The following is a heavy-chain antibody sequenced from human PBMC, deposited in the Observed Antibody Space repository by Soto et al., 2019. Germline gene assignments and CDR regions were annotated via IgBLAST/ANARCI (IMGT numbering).Heavy chain of an antibody. CDR1: GFTFSSYA. Sequence: GVLRLSCAASGFTFSSYAMSWVRQAPGKGLEWVSAISGSGGSTYYADSVKGRFTISRDNSKNTLYLQMNSLRAEDTAVYYCAKRGPGSSPNGAPGGMDVWGQGTTVTVSS. CDR2: ISGSGGST. J-gene: IGHJ6*02. V-gene: IGHV3-23*01. CDR3: AKRGPGSSPNGAPGGMDV. D-gene: IGHD7-27*01.